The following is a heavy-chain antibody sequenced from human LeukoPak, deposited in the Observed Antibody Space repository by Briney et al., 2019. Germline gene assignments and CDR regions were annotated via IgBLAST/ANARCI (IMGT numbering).Heavy chain of an antibody. Sequence: GVPLRLSCAASVFTFSSYWIHCVRQSPGKGLVWVSRINSDGSSTSYADSVKGCFTISRDNAKNTLYLQMNSLRAEDTAVYYCARTPATAIHYDYWGQGTLVTVSS. J-gene: IGHJ4*02. V-gene: IGHV3-74*01. CDR3: ARTPATAIHYDY. CDR2: INSDGSST. CDR1: VFTFSSYW. D-gene: IGHD4-17*01.